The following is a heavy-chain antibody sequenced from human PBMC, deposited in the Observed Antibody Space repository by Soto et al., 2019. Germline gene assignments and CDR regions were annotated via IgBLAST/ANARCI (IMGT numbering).Heavy chain of an antibody. J-gene: IGHJ6*02. CDR1: GFTFSSYS. D-gene: IGHD4-17*01. V-gene: IGHV3-48*02. Sequence: PGGSLRLSCAASGFTFSSYSMNWVRQAPGKGLEWVSYISSSSSTIYYADSVKGRFTVSRDNAKNSLYLQMNSLRDEDTAVYYCASPGGTYGPKDYYYGMDVWGQGTTVTVSS. CDR3: ASPGGTYGPKDYYYGMDV. CDR2: ISSSSSTI.